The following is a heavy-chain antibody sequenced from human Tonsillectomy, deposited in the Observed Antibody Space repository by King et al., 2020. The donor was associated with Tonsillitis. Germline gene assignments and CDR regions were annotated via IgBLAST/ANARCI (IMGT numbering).Heavy chain of an antibody. CDR3: ARAPRQDNWNYVRWFDP. D-gene: IGHD3-10*02. Sequence: QLQESGPGLVKPLQTLSLTCTVSGDSISSGGYSWNWIRQTPGKRLEWIGYIYYGGSIYYKSSLKSRLIISIDTSKNQFSLKVSSVTAADTAVYYCARAPRQDNWNYVRWFDPWGQGTLVTVSS. J-gene: IGHJ5*02. V-gene: IGHV4-30-4*07. CDR1: GDSISSGGYS. CDR2: IYYGGSI.